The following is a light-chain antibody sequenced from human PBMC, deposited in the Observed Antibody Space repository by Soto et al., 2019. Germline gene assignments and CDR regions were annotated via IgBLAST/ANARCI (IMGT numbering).Light chain of an antibody. CDR2: QVT. CDR3: SSFTPRVTYV. CDR1: SSDVGAYNY. J-gene: IGLJ1*01. Sequence: QSALTQPASMSGSPGQSITISCTGTSSDVGAYNYVSWYRQHTGKAPNLMIYQVTNRPAGVSNRFSGSKSGNTASLSISGLKAEDEADYSCSSFTPRVTYVFGTWTQLTV. V-gene: IGLV2-14*01.